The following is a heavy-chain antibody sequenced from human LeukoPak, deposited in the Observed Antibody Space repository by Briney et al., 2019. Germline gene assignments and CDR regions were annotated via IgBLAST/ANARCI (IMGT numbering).Heavy chain of an antibody. Sequence: ASVKVSCKASGYTFTAYYIHWVRQAPGQGLEWMGWINPNSGGTNYAQKFQGRVTMTRDTSISTAYMELSRLRSDDTAVYYCARDVDYDSSGYYPFGYWGQGTLVTVSS. CDR1: GYTFTAYY. J-gene: IGHJ4*02. CDR3: ARDVDYDSSGYYPFGY. CDR2: INPNSGGT. V-gene: IGHV1-2*02. D-gene: IGHD3-22*01.